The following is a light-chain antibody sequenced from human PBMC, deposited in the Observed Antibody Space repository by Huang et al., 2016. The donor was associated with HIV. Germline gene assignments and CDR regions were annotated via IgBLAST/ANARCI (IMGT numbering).Light chain of an antibody. CDR2: GAS. CDR1: QRVNTN. Sequence: EIGMTQSPATLSVSPGERATLSCRASQRVNTNLAWYQQKPAQPPRLLIYGASTRATGIPARFSGRGSWTEFTLTVTSLQSEDFAVYYCQQYNNWPYTFGHGTKLDIK. CDR3: QQYNNWPYT. J-gene: IGKJ2*01. V-gene: IGKV3-15*01.